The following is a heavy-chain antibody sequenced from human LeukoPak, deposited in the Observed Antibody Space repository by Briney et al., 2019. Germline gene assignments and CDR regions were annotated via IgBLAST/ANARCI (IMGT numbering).Heavy chain of an antibody. D-gene: IGHD6-19*01. V-gene: IGHV3-9*01. CDR2: ISWNSGSI. Sequence: PGRSLRLSCAASGFTFDDYAMHWVRQAPGKGLEWVSGISWNSGSIGYADSVKGRFTISRDNSKNTLYLQMNSLRAEDTAVYYCAKYSSGWYHNYFDYWGQGTLVTVSS. J-gene: IGHJ4*02. CDR3: AKYSSGWYHNYFDY. CDR1: GFTFDDYA.